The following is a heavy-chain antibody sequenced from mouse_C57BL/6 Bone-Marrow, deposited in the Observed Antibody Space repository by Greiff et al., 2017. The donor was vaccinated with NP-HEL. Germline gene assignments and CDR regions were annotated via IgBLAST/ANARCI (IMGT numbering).Heavy chain of an antibody. CDR1: GYTFTSYW. CDR3: ARDYYGSSYDWYFDV. Sequence: QVQLQQPGAELVKPGASVKLSCKASGYTFTSYWMHWVKQRPGRGLEWIGRIDPNSGGTKYNEKFKSKATLTVDKPSSTAYMQLSSLTSEDSAVYESARDYYGSSYDWYFDVWGTGTTVTVSS. J-gene: IGHJ1*03. CDR2: IDPNSGGT. V-gene: IGHV1-72*01. D-gene: IGHD1-1*01.